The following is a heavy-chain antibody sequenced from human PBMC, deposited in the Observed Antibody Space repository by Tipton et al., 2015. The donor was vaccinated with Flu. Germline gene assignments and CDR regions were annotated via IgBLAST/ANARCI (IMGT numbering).Heavy chain of an antibody. J-gene: IGHJ5*02. V-gene: IGHV4-38-2*01. CDR1: GYSISSGYY. Sequence: TLSLTCAASGYSISSGYYWGWIRQPPGKGLEWIGSIYHSGSTYYNPSLKSRVTISVDTSKNQFSLKLSSVTAADTAVYYCARVDIVENWFDPWGQGTLVTVSS. CDR3: ARVDIVENWFDP. D-gene: IGHD5-12*01. CDR2: IYHSGST.